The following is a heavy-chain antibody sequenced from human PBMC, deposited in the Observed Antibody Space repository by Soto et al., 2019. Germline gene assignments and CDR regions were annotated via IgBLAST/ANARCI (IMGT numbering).Heavy chain of an antibody. Sequence: QVQLAESGGGLVEPGGYLRLSCAASGFTFRDYDMSWIRQSPGKGLEWVSFVSSSGTTMYFADSVKGRFTISRDNAKNSLYLQMNSLRAEDTAVYYCARMGPRAARPSYWGQGTLVTVSS. CDR1: GFTFRDYD. J-gene: IGHJ4*02. CDR2: VSSSGTTM. D-gene: IGHD6-6*01. V-gene: IGHV3-11*01. CDR3: ARMGPRAARPSY.